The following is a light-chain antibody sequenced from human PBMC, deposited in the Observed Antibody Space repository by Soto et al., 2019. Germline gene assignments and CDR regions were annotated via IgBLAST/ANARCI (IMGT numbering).Light chain of an antibody. V-gene: IGLV2-8*01. CDR2: DVS. CDR1: SSDVGGYNY. CDR3: SSYAGSNNFDV. Sequence: SVLSQPPSASGSPGQSVTISCTGTSSDVGGYNYVSWYQQHPGKAPKLMISDVSKRPSGVPDRFSGSKSGNTASLTVSGLHAEDEADYYCSSYAGSNNFDVFGTGTKVTVL. J-gene: IGLJ1*01.